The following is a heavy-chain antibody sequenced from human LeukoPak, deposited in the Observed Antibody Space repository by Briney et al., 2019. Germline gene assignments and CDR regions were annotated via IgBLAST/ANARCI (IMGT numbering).Heavy chain of an antibody. D-gene: IGHD3-22*01. J-gene: IGHJ4*02. Sequence: GRSLRLSCAASGFTFSSYAMHGVRQAPGKGLEWVAVISYDGSNKYYADSVRGRFTISRDNSKNTLYLQMNSLRAEDTAVYYCARDGSPNYYDSSGYYYWGQGTLVTVSS. CDR1: GFTFSSYA. CDR3: ARDGSPNYYDSSGYYY. V-gene: IGHV3-30-3*01. CDR2: ISYDGSNK.